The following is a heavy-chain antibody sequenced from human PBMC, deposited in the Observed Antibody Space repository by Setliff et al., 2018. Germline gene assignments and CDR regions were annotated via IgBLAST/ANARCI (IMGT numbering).Heavy chain of an antibody. D-gene: IGHD3-22*01. Sequence: GVLKISCAASGFTFSSYAMSWVRQAPGKGLEWVSAISGSGGSTYYADSVKGRFTISRDNSKNTLYLQMNSLRAEDTAVYYCAKRDYYDSSGYLLPYMDVWGKGTTVTVSS. CDR1: GFTFSSYA. J-gene: IGHJ6*03. CDR3: AKRDYYDSSGYLLPYMDV. V-gene: IGHV3-23*01. CDR2: ISGSGGST.